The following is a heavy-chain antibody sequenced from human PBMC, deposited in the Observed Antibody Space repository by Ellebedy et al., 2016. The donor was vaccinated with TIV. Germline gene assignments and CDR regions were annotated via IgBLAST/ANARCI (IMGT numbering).Heavy chain of an antibody. CDR1: GFTFSNYF. CDR3: ARGPHHTVPFADH. J-gene: IGHJ4*02. CDR2: ISLDGDEQ. V-gene: IGHV3-7*03. Sequence: PGGSLRLSCATSGFTFSNYFMGWVRQAPGKGLEWVASISLDGDEQQYADSVEGRFTLSRDDAEKSLYLQMKNLRLEDTAVYYCARGPHHTVPFADHWGQGALVSVSS. D-gene: IGHD2-2*02.